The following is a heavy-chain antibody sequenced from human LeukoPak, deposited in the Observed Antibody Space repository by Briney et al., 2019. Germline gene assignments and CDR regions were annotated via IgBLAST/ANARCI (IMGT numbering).Heavy chain of an antibody. V-gene: IGHV3-23*01. Sequence: RSGGSLRLSCAASGFTFSNYAMSWVRQAPGKGLEWVSVITGSGGGTYYADSVKGQFTISRDNSKNTLYLQMNSLRAEDTAIYYCARSRYGGSYYFDYCGQGSLVTVSS. CDR3: ARSRYGGSYYFDY. CDR2: ITGSGGGT. CDR1: GFTFSNYA. D-gene: IGHD4-23*01. J-gene: IGHJ4*02.